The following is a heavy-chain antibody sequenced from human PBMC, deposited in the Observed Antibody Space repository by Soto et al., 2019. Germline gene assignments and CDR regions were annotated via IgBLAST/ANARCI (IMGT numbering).Heavy chain of an antibody. J-gene: IGHJ3*02. Sequence: GESLKISCQGSGYTFSTYWIGWVRQMPGKGLEWMGVFYPGDSDTRDSPSFQGQVTMSADNSITTAYLQWNSLKASDTAIYYCARGHCSNGVCSPYDAFDIWGQGTMVTVSS. CDR1: GYTFSTYW. CDR3: ARGHCSNGVCSPYDAFDI. D-gene: IGHD2-8*01. V-gene: IGHV5-51*01. CDR2: FYPGDSDT.